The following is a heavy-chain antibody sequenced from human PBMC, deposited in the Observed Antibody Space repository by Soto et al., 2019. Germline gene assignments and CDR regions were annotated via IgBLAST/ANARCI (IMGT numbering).Heavy chain of an antibody. Sequence: GSLRLSCAASGFTLSGYSMNWVRQAPGKGLEWVSYISSSSSTIYYTDSVKGRFTISRDNAKNSLYLQMNSLRAEDTAVYYCARDTADYFDYWGQGTLVTVSS. J-gene: IGHJ4*02. CDR3: ARDTADYFDY. CDR1: GFTLSGYS. CDR2: ISSSSSTI. V-gene: IGHV3-48*01.